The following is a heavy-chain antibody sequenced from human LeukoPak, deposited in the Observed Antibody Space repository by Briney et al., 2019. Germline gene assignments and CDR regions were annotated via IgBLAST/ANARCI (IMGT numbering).Heavy chain of an antibody. CDR3: AREVADIVANWFDP. D-gene: IGHD5-12*01. J-gene: IGHJ5*02. CDR1: GFTFSSYW. V-gene: IGHV3-7*01. Sequence: PGGSLRLSCAASGFTFSSYWMSWVRQAPGKGLEWVANIKQDGSEKYYVDSVKGRFTISRDNAKNSLYLQMNSLRAEDTAVYYCAREVADIVANWFDPWGQGTLVTVSS. CDR2: IKQDGSEK.